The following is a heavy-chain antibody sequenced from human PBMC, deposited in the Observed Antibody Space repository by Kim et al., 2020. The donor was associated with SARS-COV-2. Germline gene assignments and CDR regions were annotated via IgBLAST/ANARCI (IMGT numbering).Heavy chain of an antibody. J-gene: IGHJ4*02. CDR1: GFTFSSYA. D-gene: IGHD3-22*01. CDR3: AGPPAGYYDSSVFDY. V-gene: IGHV3-30*04. Sequence: GGSLRLSCAASGFTFSSYAMHWVRQAPGKGLEWVAVISYDGSNKYYADSVKGRFTISRDNSKNTLYLQMNSLRAEDTAVYYCAGPPAGYYDSSVFDYWGQGTLVTVSS. CDR2: ISYDGSNK.